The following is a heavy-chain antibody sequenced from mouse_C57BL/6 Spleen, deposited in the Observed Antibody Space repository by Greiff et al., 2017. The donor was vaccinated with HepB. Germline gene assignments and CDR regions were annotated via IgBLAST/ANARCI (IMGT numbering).Heavy chain of an antibody. D-gene: IGHD2-4*01. CDR1: GFTFSSYA. Sequence: EVMLVESGGGLVKPGGSLKLSCAASGFTFSSYAMSWVRQTPEKRLEWVATISDGGSYTYYPDNVKGRFTISRDNAKNDLYLQMSHLKSEDTAMYYCARGRGMITTIFDYWGQGTTLTVSS. J-gene: IGHJ2*01. CDR2: ISDGGSYT. V-gene: IGHV5-4*03. CDR3: ARGRGMITTIFDY.